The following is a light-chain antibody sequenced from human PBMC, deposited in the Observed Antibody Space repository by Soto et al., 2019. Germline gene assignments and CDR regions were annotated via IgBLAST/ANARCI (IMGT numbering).Light chain of an antibody. Sequence: EIVLTQSTATLSLSPGERATLSCRASQSVGRNLAWNQQKPGQATGLLIYDSSKRATVLPARFSASASGTDFTLTISSLEHEDAAVYYCQQCGRGPPLTFGGGTKVDIK. CDR2: DSS. J-gene: IGKJ4*01. V-gene: IGKV3-11*01. CDR1: QSVGRN. CDR3: QQCGRGPPLT.